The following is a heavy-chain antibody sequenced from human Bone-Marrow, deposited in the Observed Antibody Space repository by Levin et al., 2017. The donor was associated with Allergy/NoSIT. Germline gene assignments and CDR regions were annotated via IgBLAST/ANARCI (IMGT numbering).Heavy chain of an antibody. CDR2: ISSSSSTI. D-gene: IGHD4-17*01. Sequence: PGGSLRLSCAASGFTFSSYSMNWVRQAPGKGLEWVSYISSSSSTIYYADSVKGRFTISRDNAKNSLYLQMNSLRAEDTAVYYCARDHYGDLDYWGQGTLVTVSS. CDR1: GFTFSSYS. CDR3: ARDHYGDLDY. J-gene: IGHJ4*02. V-gene: IGHV3-48*01.